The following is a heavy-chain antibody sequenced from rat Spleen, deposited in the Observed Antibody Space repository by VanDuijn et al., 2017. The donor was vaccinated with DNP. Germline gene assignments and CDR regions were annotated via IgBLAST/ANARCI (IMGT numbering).Heavy chain of an antibody. CDR1: GFSLTSYG. D-gene: IGHD1-3*01. J-gene: IGHJ4*01. Sequence: QVQLKESGPGLVQPSQTLSLTCTVSGFSLTSYGVSWVRQPPGTGLEWIAAMSTSGDTSYNSVLESRLSISRDTSKDQVFLKMNSLQTEDTAIYFCTRDLRVATGHPYGLDPWGQGISVTVSS. CDR2: MSTSGDT. CDR3: TRDLRVATGHPYGLDP. V-gene: IGHV2S12*01.